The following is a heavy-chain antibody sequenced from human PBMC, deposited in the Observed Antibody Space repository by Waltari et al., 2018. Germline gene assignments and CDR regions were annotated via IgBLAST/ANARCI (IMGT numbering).Heavy chain of an antibody. J-gene: IGHJ4*02. CDR1: GGSISSSSYY. Sequence: QLQLQESGPGLVKPSETLSLTCTVSGGSISSSSYYWGWIRQPPGKGLEWIGSIYYSGRTYYNPSLKSRVTISVDTSKNQFSLKLSSVTAADTAVYYCARERIALGAVSGDFDYWGQGTLVTVSS. D-gene: IGHD6-6*01. CDR2: IYYSGRT. CDR3: ARERIALGAVSGDFDY. V-gene: IGHV4-39*07.